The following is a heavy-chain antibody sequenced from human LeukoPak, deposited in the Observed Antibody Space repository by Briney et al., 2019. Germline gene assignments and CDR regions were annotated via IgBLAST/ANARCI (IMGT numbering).Heavy chain of an antibody. J-gene: IGHJ4*02. CDR2: ISYDGSNK. V-gene: IGHV3-30-3*01. Sequence: XGSLRLSCAASGFTFSSYAMHWVRQAPGKGLEWVAVISYDGSNKYYADSVKGRFTISRDNSKNTLYLQMNSLRAEDTAVYYCARDSLYYDFWSGFLFSYWGQGTLVTVSS. CDR3: ARDSLYYDFWSGFLFSY. D-gene: IGHD3-3*01. CDR1: GFTFSSYA.